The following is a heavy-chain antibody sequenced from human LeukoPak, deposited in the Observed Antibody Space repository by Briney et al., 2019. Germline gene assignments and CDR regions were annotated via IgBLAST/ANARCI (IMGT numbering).Heavy chain of an antibody. V-gene: IGHV3-73*01. CDR2: IRSKANSYAT. D-gene: IGHD2-2*01. Sequence: GGSLRLPCAASGFTFSGSAMHWVRQASGKGLEWVGRIRSKANSYATAYAASVKGRFTISRDDSKNTAYLQMNSLKTEDTAVYYCTTARDIVVVPAAMEGYHYYYMDVWGKGTTVTVSS. CDR3: TTARDIVVVPAAMEGYHYYYMDV. CDR1: GFTFSGSA. J-gene: IGHJ6*03.